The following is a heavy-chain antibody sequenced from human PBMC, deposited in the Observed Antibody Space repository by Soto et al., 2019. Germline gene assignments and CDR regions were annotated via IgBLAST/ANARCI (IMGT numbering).Heavy chain of an antibody. D-gene: IGHD6-13*01. V-gene: IGHV3-11*04. CDR2: ISSSGSTI. CDR1: GFTFSDYY. Sequence: GGSLRLSCAASGFTFSDYYMSWIRQAPGKGLEWVSYISSSGSTIYYADSVKGRFTISRDNAKNSLYLQMNSLRAEDTAVYYCEKGEIAEAPDVWGQGTTVTVYS. J-gene: IGHJ6*02. CDR3: EKGEIAEAPDV.